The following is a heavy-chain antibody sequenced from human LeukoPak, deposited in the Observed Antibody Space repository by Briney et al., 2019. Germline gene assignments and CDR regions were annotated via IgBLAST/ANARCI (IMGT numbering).Heavy chain of an antibody. V-gene: IGHV3-74*01. Sequence: GSLRPSFAAPGFTFSSYWMHWVRQAPGKGVVWVSRINSDGSSISYADSVKGRFTISRDNAKNTLYLQMNSLRAEDTAVYYCTRGRGVSFDYWGQGTLVTVSS. J-gene: IGHJ4*02. CDR3: TRGRGVSFDY. CDR2: INSDGSSI. CDR1: GFTFSSYW. D-gene: IGHD3-10*01.